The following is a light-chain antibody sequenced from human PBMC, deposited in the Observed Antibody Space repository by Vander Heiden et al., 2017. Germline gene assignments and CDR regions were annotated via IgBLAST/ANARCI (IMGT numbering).Light chain of an antibody. CDR2: AAS. V-gene: IGKV1-39*01. Sequence: DNQMNQFPSSLSASVGDRATITCRASQSISSYLNWYQQKPGKAPKLLIYAASSLQSGVPSRFSGSGSGTDFRLTISSLQPEDFATYYCQQSYSTPYTFGQGTKLEIK. CDR1: QSISSY. J-gene: IGKJ2*01. CDR3: QQSYSTPYT.